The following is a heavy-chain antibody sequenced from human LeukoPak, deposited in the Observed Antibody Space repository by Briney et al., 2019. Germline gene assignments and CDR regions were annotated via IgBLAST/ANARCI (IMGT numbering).Heavy chain of an antibody. D-gene: IGHD3-3*01. CDR2: IYSGSNT. J-gene: IGHJ4*02. CDR3: ARVFHDYYFDY. V-gene: IGHV3-53*01. CDR1: GFTVSGNY. Sequence: GGPLRLSCAASGFTVSGNYMSWVRQAPGEGLEWVSLIYSGSNTYYADSVKGRFTISRDNSKNTLYLQMNTVRAEDTAIYYCARVFHDYYFDYWGQGTLVTVSS.